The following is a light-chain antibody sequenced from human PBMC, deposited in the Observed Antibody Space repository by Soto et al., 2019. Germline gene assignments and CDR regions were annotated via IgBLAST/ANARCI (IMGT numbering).Light chain of an antibody. CDR1: SSNIGAGYD. Sequence: QSVLTQPPSVSGAPGQRVTISCTGSSSNIGAGYDVHWYRQLPGTAPKLLIYHNSNRPSGVPDRFSGSKSVTSASLAITGLQAEYEADYYCQSYDSSLRGEVFGGGTKLTVL. V-gene: IGLV1-40*01. CDR3: QSYDSSLRGEV. CDR2: HNS. J-gene: IGLJ2*01.